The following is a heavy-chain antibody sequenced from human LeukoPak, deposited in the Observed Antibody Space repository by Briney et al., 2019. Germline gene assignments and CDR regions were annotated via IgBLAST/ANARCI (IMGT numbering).Heavy chain of an antibody. D-gene: IGHD3-10*01. CDR1: GYTFTSYG. V-gene: IGHV1-18*01. Sequence: ASMKVSCKASGYTFTSYGISWVRQAPGQGLEWMGWISAYNGNTNYAQKLQGRVTMTTDTSTSTGYMELRSLRSDDTAVYYCARDYGAGSYGDYWGQGTLVTVSS. CDR3: ARDYGAGSYGDY. J-gene: IGHJ4*02. CDR2: ISAYNGNT.